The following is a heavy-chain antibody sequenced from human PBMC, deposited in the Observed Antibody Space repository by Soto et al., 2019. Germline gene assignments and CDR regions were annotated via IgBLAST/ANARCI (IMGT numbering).Heavy chain of an antibody. J-gene: IGHJ5*02. V-gene: IGHV1-69*13. CDR1: GGTFNSYD. CDR2: IIPIVETP. CDR3: ARLSRPNHDDTSGFFKDNWFDP. Sequence: ASVKVSCKASGGTFNSYDINWVRQAPGQGLEWMGGIIPIVETPKYAQKFQERVTITADESTNTVYMELSSLRSEDTAMYYCARLSRPNHDDTSGFFKDNWFDPWGQGTLVTVAS. D-gene: IGHD3-22*01.